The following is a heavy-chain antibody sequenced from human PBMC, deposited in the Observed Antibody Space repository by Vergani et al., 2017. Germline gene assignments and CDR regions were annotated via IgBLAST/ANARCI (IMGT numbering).Heavy chain of an antibody. V-gene: IGHV4-34*01. D-gene: IGHD6-13*01. CDR3: ARRHASSSWYV. CDR2: INHSGST. Sequence: QVQLQQWGAGLLKPSETLSLTCAVYGGSFSGYYWSWIRQPPGKGLEWIGEINHSGSTNYNPSLKSRVTISVDTSKNQFSLKRSSVTAADTAVYYCARRHASSSWYVWGQGTLVTVSS. CDR1: GGSFSGYY. J-gene: IGHJ4*02.